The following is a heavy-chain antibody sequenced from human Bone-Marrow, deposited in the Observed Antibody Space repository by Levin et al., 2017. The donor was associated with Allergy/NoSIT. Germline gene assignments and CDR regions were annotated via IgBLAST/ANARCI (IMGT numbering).Heavy chain of an antibody. V-gene: IGHV3-30-3*01. Sequence: LSLTCAASGFTFSSYAMHWVRQAPGKGLEWVAVISYDGSNKYYADSVKGRFTISRDNSKNTLYLQMNSLRAEDTAVYYCARGQDYYYYGMDVWGQGTTVTVSS. CDR1: GFTFSSYA. CDR3: ARGQDYYYYGMDV. CDR2: ISYDGSNK. J-gene: IGHJ6*02.